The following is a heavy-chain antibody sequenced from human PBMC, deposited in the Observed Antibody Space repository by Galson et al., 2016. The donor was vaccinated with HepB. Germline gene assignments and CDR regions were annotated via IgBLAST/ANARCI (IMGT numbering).Heavy chain of an antibody. CDR3: ARDQKYSGTDFYFAMDV. CDR2: ISYDGTRK. J-gene: IGHJ6*04. V-gene: IGHV3-30-3*01. CDR1: GFIFSQFA. D-gene: IGHD1-26*01. Sequence: SLRLSCAASGFIFSQFAVHWVRQVPGKGLEWVAVISYDGTRKYYTDSVKGRFTVSRDDSKTTLYLQMNTLRPEDTGVYYCARDQKYSGTDFYFAMDVWGKGATVTVSS.